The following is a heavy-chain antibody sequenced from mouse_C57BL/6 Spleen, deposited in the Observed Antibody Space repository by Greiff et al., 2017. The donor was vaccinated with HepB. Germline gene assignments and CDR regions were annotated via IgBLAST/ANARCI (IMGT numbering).Heavy chain of an antibody. J-gene: IGHJ2*01. CDR3: ARGPYGSSYFDY. D-gene: IGHD1-1*01. V-gene: IGHV1-52*01. CDR2: IDPSDSET. Sequence: QVQLQQPGAELVRPGSSVKLSCKASGYTFTSYWMHWVKQRPIQGLEWIGNIDPSDSETHYNQKFKDKATLTVDKSSSTAYMQLSSLTSEDSAVYYCARGPYGSSYFDYWGQGTTLTVSS. CDR1: GYTFTSYW.